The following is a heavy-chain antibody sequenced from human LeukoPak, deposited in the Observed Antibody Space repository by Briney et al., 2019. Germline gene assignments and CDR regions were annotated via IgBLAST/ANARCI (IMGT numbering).Heavy chain of an antibody. V-gene: IGHV4-34*01. J-gene: IGHJ3*02. CDR1: GGSFSGYY. D-gene: IGHD3-3*01. Sequence: PSETLSPTCAVYGGSFSGYYWSWIRQPPGKGLEWIVEINHSGSTNYNPSLKSRVTISVDTSKNQFSLKLSSVTAADTAVYYCARGRAISIFGVVTIDAFDIWGQGTMVTVSS. CDR3: ARGRAISIFGVVTIDAFDI. CDR2: INHSGST.